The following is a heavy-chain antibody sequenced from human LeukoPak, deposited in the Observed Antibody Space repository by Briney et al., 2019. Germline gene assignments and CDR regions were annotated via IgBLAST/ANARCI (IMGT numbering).Heavy chain of an antibody. CDR3: ARDINSGWYGDYFDY. D-gene: IGHD6-19*01. V-gene: IGHV6-1*01. J-gene: IGHJ4*02. Sequence: SQTLSLTCAISGDSVSSNSAAWNWIRQSPSRGLEWLGRIYYRSKWYNDYAVSVKSRITISPDTSKNQFSPQLNSVTPEDTAVYYCARDINSGWYGDYFDYWGQGTLVTVSS. CDR1: GDSVSSNSAA. CDR2: IYYRSKWYN.